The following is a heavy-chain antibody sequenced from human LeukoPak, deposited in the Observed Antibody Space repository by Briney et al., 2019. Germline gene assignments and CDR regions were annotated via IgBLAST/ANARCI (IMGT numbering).Heavy chain of an antibody. D-gene: IGHD6-13*01. Sequence: PSETLSLTCNVSGGTISSYHWIWIRQSPGKGLEWIGFIYSTGSTNYNPSLKSRVTISVDTSKNQFSLKLTSVTAADTAVYYCARRHIAAASTLGYWGQGPLVTVSS. CDR3: ARRHIAAASTLGY. V-gene: IGHV4-59*01. J-gene: IGHJ4*02. CDR1: GGTISSYH. CDR2: IYSTGST.